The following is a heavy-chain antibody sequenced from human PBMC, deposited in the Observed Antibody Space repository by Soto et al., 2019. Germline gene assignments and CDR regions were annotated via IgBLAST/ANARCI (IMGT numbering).Heavy chain of an antibody. CDR3: ASQEGYRASIGAFDY. Sequence: QVQLVESGGGVVQPGRSLRLSCAASGFTFSSYAMHWVRQAPGKGLEWVAVISYDGSNKYYADSVKGRFTISRDNSKNASYRHVDSLRAEDAAVYYCASQEGYRASIGAFDYWGQGTLVTVSS. D-gene: IGHD6-13*01. V-gene: IGHV3-30-3*01. J-gene: IGHJ4*02. CDR1: GFTFSSYA. CDR2: ISYDGSNK.